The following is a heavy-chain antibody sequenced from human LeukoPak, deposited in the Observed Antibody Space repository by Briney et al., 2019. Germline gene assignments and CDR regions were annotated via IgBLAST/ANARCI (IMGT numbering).Heavy chain of an antibody. CDR1: GFTFSSYA. J-gene: IGHJ4*02. CDR2: ISYDGSNK. CDR3: ARGVATVGEFDY. Sequence: PGGSLRLSCAASGFTFSSYAMHWVRQAPGKGLEWVAVISYDGSNKYYADSVKGRFTISRDNSKNTLYLQMDSLRAEDTAVYYCARGVATVGEFDYWGQGTLVTVSS. V-gene: IGHV3-30-3*01. D-gene: IGHD3-10*01.